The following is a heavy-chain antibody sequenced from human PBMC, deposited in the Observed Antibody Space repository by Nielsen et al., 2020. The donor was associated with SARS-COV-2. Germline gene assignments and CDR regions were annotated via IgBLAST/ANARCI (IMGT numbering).Heavy chain of an antibody. J-gene: IGHJ4*02. Sequence: GESLKISCAASGFTFSSYSMNWVRQAPGKGLEWVSSISSSSSYIYYADSVKGRFTISRDNAKNSLYLQMNSLRAEDTAVYYCARAIAPPVNYFDYWGQGTLVTVSS. CDR3: ARAIAPPVNYFDY. V-gene: IGHV3-21*01. CDR1: GFTFSSYS. CDR2: ISSSSSYI. D-gene: IGHD6-6*01.